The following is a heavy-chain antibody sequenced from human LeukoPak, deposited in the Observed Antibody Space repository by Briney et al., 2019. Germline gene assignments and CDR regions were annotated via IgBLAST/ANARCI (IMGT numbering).Heavy chain of an antibody. V-gene: IGHV1-46*01. CDR3: ARNHDGGWFDP. J-gene: IGHJ5*02. CDR1: GYTFTNYY. Sequence: ASVKVSCKASGYTFTNYYIHWVRQAPGQGLEWMGIINPSGGSPTYAQNFQGRVTMTRDTSTSTVYMELSSLRSEDTAVYYCARNHDGGWFDPWGQGTLVTVSS. CDR2: INPSGGSP. D-gene: IGHD1-1*01.